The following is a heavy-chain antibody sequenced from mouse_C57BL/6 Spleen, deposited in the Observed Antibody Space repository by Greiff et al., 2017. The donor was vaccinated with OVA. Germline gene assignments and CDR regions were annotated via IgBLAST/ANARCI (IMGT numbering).Heavy chain of an antibody. Sequence: EVKLVESGGGLVKPGGSLKLSCAASGFTFSDYGMRWVRQAPEKGLEWVAYISSGSSTIYYADTVKGRFTISRDNAKNTLFLQMTSLRSEDTAMYYCARSPYYYGSSNWYFDVWGTGTTVTVSS. D-gene: IGHD1-1*01. CDR3: ARSPYYYGSSNWYFDV. V-gene: IGHV5-17*01. CDR2: ISSGSSTI. CDR1: GFTFSDYG. J-gene: IGHJ1*03.